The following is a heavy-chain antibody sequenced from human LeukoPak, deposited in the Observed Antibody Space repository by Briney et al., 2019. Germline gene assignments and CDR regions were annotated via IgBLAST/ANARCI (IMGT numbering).Heavy chain of an antibody. D-gene: IGHD3-16*01. CDR2: IYYSGST. Sequence: SETLSLTCTVSGGSISSGDYYWSWIRQPPGKGLGWIGYIYYSGSTYYNPSLKSRVTISVDTSKNQFSLKLSSVTAADTAVYYCARDGDYGMDVWGQGTTVTVSS. V-gene: IGHV4-30-4*01. CDR3: ARDGDYGMDV. J-gene: IGHJ6*02. CDR1: GGSISSGDYY.